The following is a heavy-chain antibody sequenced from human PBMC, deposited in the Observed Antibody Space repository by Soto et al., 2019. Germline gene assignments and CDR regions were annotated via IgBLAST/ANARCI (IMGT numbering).Heavy chain of an antibody. Sequence: ASVKVSCKASGYSFTDYHIHWVRQAPGQGLEWLGRINPKRGCTSTAQKFQGWVTMTRDRSISTVYMELTRLRSDDTAVYFCARGHSTDCSNGVCSFFYNHEMDVWGQGTTVTVSS. CDR2: INPKRGCT. J-gene: IGHJ6*02. D-gene: IGHD2-8*01. CDR3: ARGHSTDCSNGVCSFFYNHEMDV. CDR1: GYSFTDYH. V-gene: IGHV1-2*04.